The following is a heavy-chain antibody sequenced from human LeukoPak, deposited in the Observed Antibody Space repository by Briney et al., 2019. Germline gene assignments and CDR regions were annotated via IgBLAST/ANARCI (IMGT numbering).Heavy chain of an antibody. CDR3: ARDPVVVPAAAYYYYGMDV. CDR1: GFTFSSYS. V-gene: IGHV3-21*01. Sequence: PGGSLRLSCAASGFTFSSYSMNWVRQAPGKGLEWVSPISSSSSYIYYADSVKGRFTISRDNAKNSLYLQMNSLRAEDTAVYYCARDPVVVPAAAYYYYGMDVWGQGTTVTVSS. D-gene: IGHD2-2*01. CDR2: ISSSSSYI. J-gene: IGHJ6*02.